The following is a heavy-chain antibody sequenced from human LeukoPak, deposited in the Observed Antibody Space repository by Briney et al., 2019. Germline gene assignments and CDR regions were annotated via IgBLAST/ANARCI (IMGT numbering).Heavy chain of an antibody. CDR3: ARVRVYYGMDV. J-gene: IGHJ6*02. CDR1: GYTFTSYA. Sequence: ASVKVSCKASGYTFTSYAMHWVRQAPGQRLEWMGRINAGNGNTKYSQKFQGRVTITRDTSASTAYMELSSLRSEDTAVYYCARVRVYYGMDVWGQGTTVTVSS. CDR2: INAGNGNT. V-gene: IGHV1-3*01.